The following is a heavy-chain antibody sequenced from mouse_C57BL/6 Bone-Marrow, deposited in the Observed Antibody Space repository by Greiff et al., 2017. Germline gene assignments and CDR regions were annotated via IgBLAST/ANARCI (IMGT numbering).Heavy chain of an antibody. CDR3: ARGLDRLDY. D-gene: IGHD3-1*01. CDR2: IYPRSGNT. Sequence: QVQLKESGAELARPGASVKLSCKASGYTFTSYGISWVKQRPGQGLEWIGEIYPRSGNTYYNEKFKGKATLTADKSSSTAYMELRSLTSEDSAVYFCARGLDRLDYWGKGTTLTVSS. J-gene: IGHJ2*01. CDR1: GYTFTSYG. V-gene: IGHV1-81*01.